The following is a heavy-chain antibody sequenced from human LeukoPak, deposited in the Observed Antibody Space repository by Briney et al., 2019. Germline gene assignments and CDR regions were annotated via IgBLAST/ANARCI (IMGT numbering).Heavy chain of an antibody. CDR2: IYGGGNI. Sequence: GGSLRLSCAASGFTVSSNYMNWVRQAPGKGLEWVSVIYGGGNIYYADSVKGRFTISRDNSKNTLYLQMNSLRAEDTAVYYCARARHYYDSSGSLKYWGQGTLVTVSS. D-gene: IGHD3-22*01. CDR3: ARARHYYDSSGSLKY. J-gene: IGHJ4*02. CDR1: GFTVSSNY. V-gene: IGHV3-53*01.